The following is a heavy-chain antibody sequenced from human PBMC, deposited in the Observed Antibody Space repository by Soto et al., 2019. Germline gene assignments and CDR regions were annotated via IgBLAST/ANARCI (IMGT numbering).Heavy chain of an antibody. CDR3: ARIAVASRYMDV. Sequence: QLQLEESGPGLVKPSETLSLTCTVSGGSISSSSYYWGWIRQSPGKGLEWIGSFYYSGSTYYSPSLKSRVTISGDTSKKQIALRLSSVTAADTAVYYCARIAVASRYMDVWGKGTPVTVSS. J-gene: IGHJ6*03. CDR2: FYYSGST. D-gene: IGHD6-19*01. CDR1: GGSISSSSYY. V-gene: IGHV4-39*01.